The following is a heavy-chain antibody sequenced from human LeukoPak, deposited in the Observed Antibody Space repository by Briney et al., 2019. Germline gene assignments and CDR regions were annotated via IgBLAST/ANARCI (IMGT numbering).Heavy chain of an antibody. Sequence: SGGSLRLSCAASGFTFSSYWMSWVRQAPGKGLEWVANIKQDGSEKYYVDSVKGRFTISRDNAKNSLYLQMNSLRAEDTAVYYCANYVIAAAGDNWFDPWGQGTLVTVSS. J-gene: IGHJ5*02. CDR2: IKQDGSEK. CDR3: ANYVIAAAGDNWFDP. CDR1: GFTFSSYW. V-gene: IGHV3-7*01. D-gene: IGHD6-13*01.